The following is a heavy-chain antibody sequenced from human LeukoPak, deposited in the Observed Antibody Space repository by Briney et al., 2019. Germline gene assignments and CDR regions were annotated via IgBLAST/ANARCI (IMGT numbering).Heavy chain of an antibody. J-gene: IGHJ3*02. CDR3: AKELGYCSSTSCYAFDI. Sequence: HPGGSLRLSCAACGFTFSSYGMHWVRQAPGKGLEWVAFIRYDGSNKYYADSVKGRFTISRDNSKNTLYLQMNSLRAEDTAVYYCAKELGYCSSTSCYAFDIWGQGTMVTVSS. CDR2: IRYDGSNK. V-gene: IGHV3-30*02. CDR1: GFTFSSYG. D-gene: IGHD2-2*01.